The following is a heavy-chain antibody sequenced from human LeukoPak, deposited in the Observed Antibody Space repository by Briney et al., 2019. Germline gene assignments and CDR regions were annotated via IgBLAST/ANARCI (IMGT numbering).Heavy chain of an antibody. J-gene: IGHJ4*02. CDR1: GGSISSHY. D-gene: IGHD1-26*01. CDR2: IYYSGGT. CDR3: ARRGRGLTATSFDY. V-gene: IGHV4-59*11. Sequence: SETLSLTCTVSGGSISSHYWSWIRQPPGKGLEWIGYIYYSGGTNYNPSLKSRVTISVDTSKNHFSLNLSSVTAADTAVYFCARRGRGLTATSFDYWGQGSLVTVSS.